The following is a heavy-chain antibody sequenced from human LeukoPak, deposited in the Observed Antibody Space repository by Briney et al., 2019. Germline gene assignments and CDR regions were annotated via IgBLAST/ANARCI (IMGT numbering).Heavy chain of an antibody. CDR2: IYTSGST. CDR3: ASTEWELPGSY. Sequence: SQTLSLTCTVSGGSISSGSYYWSWIRQPAGKGLEWIGRIYTSGSTNYNPSLKSRVTISVDTSKNQFSLKLSSVTAADTAVYYCASTEWELPGSYWGQGTLVTVSS. CDR1: GGSISSGSYY. D-gene: IGHD1-26*01. V-gene: IGHV4-61*02. J-gene: IGHJ4*02.